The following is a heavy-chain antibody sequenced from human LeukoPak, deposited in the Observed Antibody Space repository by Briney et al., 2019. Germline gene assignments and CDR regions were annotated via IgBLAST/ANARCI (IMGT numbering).Heavy chain of an antibody. Sequence: PPGGSLRLSCAASGFPFSSYAMNWVRQAPGKGLEWVSAISGSDGSTYYADSVKGRFTISRDNSKDTLYLQMNSLRAEDTAVYYCANGILRHAFDVWGLGTMVTVSS. V-gene: IGHV3-23*01. CDR3: ANGILRHAFDV. CDR2: ISGSDGST. CDR1: GFPFSSYA. D-gene: IGHD3-3*01. J-gene: IGHJ3*01.